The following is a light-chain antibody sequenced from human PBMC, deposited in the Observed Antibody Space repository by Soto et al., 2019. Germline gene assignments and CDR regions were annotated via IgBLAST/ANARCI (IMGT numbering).Light chain of an antibody. V-gene: IGLV1-40*01. Sequence: QSVXXQPPSVSXAPGQRVTISCXGNSSNLGAGYDVHWYQQLPGTAPKVVIYGNRNRSSGVPERFSGSKSGTSASLAITGLQAEDEADYYCQAYDYSLTASVFGGGTKLTVL. J-gene: IGLJ3*02. CDR3: QAYDYSLTASV. CDR2: GNR. CDR1: SSNLGAGYD.